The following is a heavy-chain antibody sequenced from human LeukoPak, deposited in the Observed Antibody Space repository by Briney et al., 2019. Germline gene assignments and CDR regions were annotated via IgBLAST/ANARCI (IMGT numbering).Heavy chain of an antibody. V-gene: IGHV3-49*03. D-gene: IGHD6-13*01. CDR3: TREVGGSSSWYTYWFDP. CDR2: IRSKAYGGTT. J-gene: IGHJ5*02. Sequence: GGSLRLSCTASGFTFGDYAMSWFRQAPGKGLEWVGFIRSKAYGGTTEYAASVKGRFTISRDDSKSIAYLQMNSPKTEDTAVYYCTREVGGSSSWYTYWFDPWGQGTLVTVSS. CDR1: GFTFGDYA.